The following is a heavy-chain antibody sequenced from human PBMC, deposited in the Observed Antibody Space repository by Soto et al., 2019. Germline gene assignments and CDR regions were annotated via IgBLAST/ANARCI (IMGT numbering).Heavy chain of an antibody. CDR2: ITSSGSYV. CDR3: VKDEGIEAMDV. J-gene: IGHJ6*02. V-gene: IGHV3-21*01. Sequence: GGSLRLSCVTSGFTFSRNTMNWVRQAPGKGLEWVASITSSGSYVYYADSVKGRFSASRDNAKNSLSLQMDSLRPDDTAIYFCVKDEGIEAMDVWGQGTTVTVS. CDR1: GFTFSRNT. D-gene: IGHD3-3*02.